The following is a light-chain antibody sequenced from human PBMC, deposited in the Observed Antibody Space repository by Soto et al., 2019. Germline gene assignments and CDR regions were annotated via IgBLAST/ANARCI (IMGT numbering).Light chain of an antibody. CDR3: CSYTSSTIYV. Sequence: QSALTQPASVSGSPGQSIAISCTGTSSDVGGYNYVSWYQQHPGKAPKLMIYDVTSRPSGVSDRFSGSKSGTTDSLTISGLQAEDEADYYCCSYTSSTIYVFGTGTKLTVL. J-gene: IGLJ1*01. CDR2: DVT. CDR1: SSDVGGYNY. V-gene: IGLV2-14*03.